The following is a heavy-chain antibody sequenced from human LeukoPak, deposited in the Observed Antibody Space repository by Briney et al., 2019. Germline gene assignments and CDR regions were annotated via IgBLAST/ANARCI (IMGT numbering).Heavy chain of an antibody. V-gene: IGHV3-33*01. CDR2: IWDDGNNK. J-gene: IGHJ5*02. CDR1: GFSFSNHG. Sequence: GGSLRLSCAASGFSFSNHGMHWVRQAPGKRLEWMAVIWDDGNNKRYANSVNGRFTISRDNSENTLYLQMNGLTAEDTAMYYCARDSYQDYYGRFDPWGQGTLVIVSS. D-gene: IGHD3-10*01. CDR3: ARDSYQDYYGRFDP.